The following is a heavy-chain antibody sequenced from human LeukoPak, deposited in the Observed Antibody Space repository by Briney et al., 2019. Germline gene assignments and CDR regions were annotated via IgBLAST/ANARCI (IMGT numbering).Heavy chain of an antibody. Sequence: PSETLSLTCTVSGGSISSHYWSWIRQPPGKGLEWIGYIYYSGSTNYNPSLRSRVTISGDTSKNQFSLKLRSVTAADTAVYYCARAIAAAGFFDHWGQGTLVTVSS. CDR3: ARAIAAAGFFDH. CDR1: GGSISSHY. D-gene: IGHD6-13*01. V-gene: IGHV4-59*11. J-gene: IGHJ4*02. CDR2: IYYSGST.